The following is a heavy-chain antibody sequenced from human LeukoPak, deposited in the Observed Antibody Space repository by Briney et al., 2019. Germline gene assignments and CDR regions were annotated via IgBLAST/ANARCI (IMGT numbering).Heavy chain of an antibody. CDR1: AFTFSSYC. V-gene: IGHV3-7*05. J-gene: IGHJ4*02. Sequence: PGGSLRLSCAASAFTFSSYCMSWVRQAPGKGLEWEANIKEDGSEKYYVDSVKGRFTISRDNAKNSLYLQMNSLRAEDTAVYFCARDGYYYDSSGYYHSFLDNWGQGTLVTVSS. D-gene: IGHD3-22*01. CDR3: ARDGYYYDSSGYYHSFLDN. CDR2: IKEDGSEK.